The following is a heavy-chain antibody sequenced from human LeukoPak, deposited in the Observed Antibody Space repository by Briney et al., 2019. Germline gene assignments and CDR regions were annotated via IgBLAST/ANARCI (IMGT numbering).Heavy chain of an antibody. CDR1: GGTFSSYA. Sequence: SVKVSCKASGGTFSSYAISWVRLAPGQGLERMGRIIPILGIANYAQKFQGRVTITADKSTSTAYMELSSLRSEDTAVHYCARDIVGATTTWFDPWGQGTLVTVSS. CDR3: ARDIVGATTTWFDP. V-gene: IGHV1-69*04. D-gene: IGHD1-26*01. J-gene: IGHJ5*02. CDR2: IIPILGIA.